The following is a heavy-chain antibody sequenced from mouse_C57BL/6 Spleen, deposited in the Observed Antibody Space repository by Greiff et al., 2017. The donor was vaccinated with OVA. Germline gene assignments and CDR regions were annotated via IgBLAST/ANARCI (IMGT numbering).Heavy chain of an antibody. J-gene: IGHJ1*03. CDR1: GFSLTSYA. Sequence: VKLVESGPGLVAPSQSLSITCTVSGFSLTSYAISWVRQPPGKGLEWLGVIWTGGGTNYNSALKSRLSISKDNSKSQVFLKMNSLQTDDTARYYCARNDGYSHYWYFDVWGTGTTVTVSS. CDR2: IWTGGGT. V-gene: IGHV2-9-1*01. CDR3: ARNDGYSHYWYFDV. D-gene: IGHD2-3*01.